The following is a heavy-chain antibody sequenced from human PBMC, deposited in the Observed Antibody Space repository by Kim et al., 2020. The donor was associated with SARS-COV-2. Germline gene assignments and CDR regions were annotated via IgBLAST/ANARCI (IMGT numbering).Heavy chain of an antibody. CDR1: GYTFTGYY. CDR3: AREGKRGYGSGSYYAGNWFDP. D-gene: IGHD3-10*01. CDR2: INPNSGGT. V-gene: IGHV1-2*06. Sequence: ASVKVSCKASGYTFTGYYMHWVRQAPGQGLEWMGRINPNSGGTNYAQKFQGRVTMTRDTSISTAYMELSRLRSDDTAVYYCAREGKRGYGSGSYYAGNWFDPWGQGTLVTVSS. J-gene: IGHJ5*02.